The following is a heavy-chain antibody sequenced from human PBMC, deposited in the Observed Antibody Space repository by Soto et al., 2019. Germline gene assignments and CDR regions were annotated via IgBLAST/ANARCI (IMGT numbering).Heavy chain of an antibody. V-gene: IGHV5-51*01. CDR1: GYSFTTYC. D-gene: IGHD1-26*01. Sequence: GESLKISCRTSGYSFTTYCIGWVRQMPGKGLEWMAIIYPGDSDTKYSPSFQGQVTVSADKSNSTVFLQWSSLKASDTAIYYCARRSTIGVFRFDRWVHCTLVNVHS. CDR2: IYPGDSDT. J-gene: IGHJ5*02. CDR3: ARRSTIGVFRFDR.